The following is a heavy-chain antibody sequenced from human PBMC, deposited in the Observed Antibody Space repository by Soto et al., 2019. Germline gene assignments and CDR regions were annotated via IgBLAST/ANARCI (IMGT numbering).Heavy chain of an antibody. CDR1: GYTFTSYG. J-gene: IGHJ5*02. V-gene: IGHV1-18*01. D-gene: IGHD6-13*01. CDR2: ISAYNGNT. Sequence: GASVKVSCKASGYTFTSYGISWVRQAPGQGLEWMGWISAYNGNTNYAQKLQGRVTMTTDTSTSTAYMELRSLRSDDTAVYYCARDVWSSSIAAADDPLRPWGQGTLVTVSS. CDR3: ARDVWSSSIAAADDPLRP.